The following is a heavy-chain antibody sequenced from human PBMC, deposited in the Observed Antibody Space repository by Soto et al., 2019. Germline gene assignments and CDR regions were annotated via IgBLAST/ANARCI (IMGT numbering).Heavy chain of an antibody. Sequence: PGGSLRLSCEGSGFTSSSYVMHWVRQAPGKGLEWVALISFDGSKKNYADSVKGRFTISRDNSKNMMYLQMNSLRPEDTAVYYCARGVFYYSGSSGYSPDYWGQGTLVTVSS. CDR2: ISFDGSKK. CDR3: ARGVFYYSGSSGYSPDY. CDR1: GFTSSSYV. J-gene: IGHJ4*02. D-gene: IGHD3-22*01. V-gene: IGHV3-30-3*01.